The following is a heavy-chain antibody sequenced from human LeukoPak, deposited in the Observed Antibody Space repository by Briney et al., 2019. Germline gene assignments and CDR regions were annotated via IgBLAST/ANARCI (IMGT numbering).Heavy chain of an antibody. Sequence: SGTLSLTWAVSGGPISSINWWSWVRQPPGKGLEWIGEIYHSGSTNYNPSLKSRVTISVDKSKNQFSLKLSSVTAADTAVYYCARDHIVAKAFDIWGQGTMVTVSS. CDR1: GGPISSINW. CDR3: ARDHIVAKAFDI. V-gene: IGHV4-4*02. CDR2: IYHSGST. D-gene: IGHD5-12*01. J-gene: IGHJ3*02.